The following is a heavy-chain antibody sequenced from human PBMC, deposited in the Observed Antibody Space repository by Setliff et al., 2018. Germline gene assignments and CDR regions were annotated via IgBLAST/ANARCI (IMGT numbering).Heavy chain of an antibody. D-gene: IGHD4-17*01. J-gene: IGHJ5*01. CDR2: INWNGSSA. V-gene: IGHV3-20*04. CDR1: GFNFSSYA. CDR3: AKDPNGDYVGAFDS. Sequence: GGSLRLSCAASGFNFSSYAFNWVRQAPGKGLEWVSGINWNGSSAGYADSVKGRFTISRDNSKNTLYLQMNSLRAEDTAMYYCAKDPNGDYVGAFDSWSQGALVTVSS.